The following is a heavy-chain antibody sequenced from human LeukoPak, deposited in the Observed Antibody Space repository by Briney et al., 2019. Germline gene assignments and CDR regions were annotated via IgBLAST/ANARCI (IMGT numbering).Heavy chain of an antibody. V-gene: IGHV3-48*03. CDR2: ISSGGSNV. CDR3: ARRFKGAMDV. CDR1: GFIFGSYE. J-gene: IGHJ6*02. Sequence: GGSLRLSCAASGFIFGSYEMNWVRQAPGKGLEWVSYISSGGSNVNYADSVKGRFLISRDNAENSLYLQMNSLRAEDTAVYYCARRFKGAMDVWGQGTTGTVSS.